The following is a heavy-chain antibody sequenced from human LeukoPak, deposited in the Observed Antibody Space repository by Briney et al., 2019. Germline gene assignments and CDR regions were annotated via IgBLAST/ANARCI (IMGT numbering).Heavy chain of an antibody. D-gene: IGHD1-26*01. CDR3: ARDPTLPFSGGVLDY. Sequence: PGGSLRLSCGASGFSFSSFGMHWVRQAPGKGLQWVAVISYDGSNKYYTDSVKGRFTISRDNSKNTLYLEMNSLRAEDTAVYYCARDPTLPFSGGVLDYWGQGTLVTVSS. J-gene: IGHJ4*02. V-gene: IGHV3-30*04. CDR2: ISYDGSNK. CDR1: GFSFSSFG.